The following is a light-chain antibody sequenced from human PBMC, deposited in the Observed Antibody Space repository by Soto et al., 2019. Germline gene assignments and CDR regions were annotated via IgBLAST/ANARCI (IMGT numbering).Light chain of an antibody. CDR1: QSISRW. J-gene: IGKJ2*01. CDR2: KAS. V-gene: IGKV1-5*03. CDR3: QQYNSYSPYT. Sequence: EIQMTQSPSTLSASVGDRVTITCRASQSISRWLAWYHQKPGKAPKLLIYKASSLESGVPSRFSGSGSGTEFTLTISSLQPDDFATYYCQQYNSYSPYTFGQGTKLEIK.